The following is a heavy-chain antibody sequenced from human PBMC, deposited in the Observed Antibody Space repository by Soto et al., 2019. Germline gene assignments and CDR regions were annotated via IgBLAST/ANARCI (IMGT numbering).Heavy chain of an antibody. CDR2: IIPIFGTA. D-gene: IGHD3-10*01. CDR1: GGTFSSYA. CDR3: ARDMGPDYYGSGSYYKSLRYYGMDV. V-gene: IGHV1-69*01. Sequence: QVQLVQSGAEVKKPGSSVKVSCKASGGTFSSYAISWVRQAPGQGLEWMGGIIPIFGTANYAQKFQGRVTITADESTSTAYMELSSLRSEDTAVYYCARDMGPDYYGSGSYYKSLRYYGMDVWGQGTTVTVSS. J-gene: IGHJ6*02.